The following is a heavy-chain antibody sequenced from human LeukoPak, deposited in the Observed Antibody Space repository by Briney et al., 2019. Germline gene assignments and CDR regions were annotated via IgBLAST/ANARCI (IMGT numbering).Heavy chain of an antibody. CDR2: FDPEDGET. Sequence: ASVKVSCKVSGYTLTELSLHWVRQAPGKGLEWMGRFDPEDGETIYARKFQGRVTMTEDTSTDTAYMELSSLRSEDTAVYFCAVSLTTGGYYGMDAWGQGTTVTVSS. V-gene: IGHV1-24*01. J-gene: IGHJ6*02. D-gene: IGHD1-1*01. CDR1: GYTLTELS. CDR3: AVSLTTGGYYGMDA.